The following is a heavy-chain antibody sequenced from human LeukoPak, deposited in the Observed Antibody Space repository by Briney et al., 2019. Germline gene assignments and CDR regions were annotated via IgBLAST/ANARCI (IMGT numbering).Heavy chain of an antibody. D-gene: IGHD2-8*02. CDR3: AKAPLGGCTGVICYYFDY. J-gene: IGHJ4*02. CDR2: ISGSVAGT. Sequence: PGGSLRLSCAASGFTINGCARSWIRQAPGKGLEWVAAISGSVAGTYYADSVNGRFTISRDNSKNTLYLQMNSLRAEAAAIYYCAKAPLGGCTGVICYYFDYWGQGTLVTVSS. CDR1: GFTINGCA. V-gene: IGHV3-23*01.